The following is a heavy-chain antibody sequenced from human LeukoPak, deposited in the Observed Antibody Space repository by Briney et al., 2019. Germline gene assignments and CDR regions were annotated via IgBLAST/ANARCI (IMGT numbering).Heavy chain of an antibody. J-gene: IGHJ4*02. D-gene: IGHD3-10*01. CDR1: GFTVSSNY. CDR2: IYSCGST. CDR3: GVTMVRGVIIVRDY. V-gene: IGHV3-53*01. Sequence: GGSLRLSCAASGFTVSSNYMSWVRQAPGKGLEWVSVIYSCGSTYYADSVKGRFTISRDNSKNTLYLQMNSLRAEDTAVYYCGVTMVRGVIIVRDYWGQGTLVTVSS.